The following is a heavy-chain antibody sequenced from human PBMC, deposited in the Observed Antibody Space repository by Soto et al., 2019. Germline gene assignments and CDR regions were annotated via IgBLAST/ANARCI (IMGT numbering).Heavy chain of an antibody. D-gene: IGHD3-10*01. CDR3: EKEFLYRSGSYYNHIKWFDP. J-gene: IGHJ5*02. V-gene: IGHV3-23*01. CDR1: GFTVSSYA. CDR2: ISGSGGST. Sequence: EVQLLESGGGLVQPGGSLRLSCAASGFTVSSYAMSWVRQAPGKGLEWVSAISGSGGSTYYADSVKGRFTISRDNSKNTLYLQMSSLRAEDTAVYYCEKEFLYRSGSYYNHIKWFDPWGQGTLVTVSS.